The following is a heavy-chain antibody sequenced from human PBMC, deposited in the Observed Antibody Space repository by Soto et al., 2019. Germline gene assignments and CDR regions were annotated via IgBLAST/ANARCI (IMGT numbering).Heavy chain of an antibody. Sequence: QVQLVESGGGVVQPGRSLRLSGAASGFTFSSYAIHWVRQAPGKGLEWVAVISYDGSKKYYADSVKGRFTISRDKSTNTLYLEMDRLRAEDTAVYDCARDRSLSFWGVLPKLDAIDIWGQGRMVTVSS. J-gene: IGHJ3*02. CDR1: GFTFSSYA. D-gene: IGHD3-10*01. CDR2: ISYDGSKK. CDR3: ARDRSLSFWGVLPKLDAIDI. V-gene: IGHV3-30-3*01.